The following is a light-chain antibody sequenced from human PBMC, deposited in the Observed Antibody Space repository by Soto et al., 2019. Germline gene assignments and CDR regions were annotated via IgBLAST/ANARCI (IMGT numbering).Light chain of an antibody. V-gene: IGLV1-40*01. CDR2: GSS. CDR1: SSNIGAGYD. Sequence: QSVLTQPPSVSGAPGQRVTISCTGSSSNIGAGYDAHWYQQLPGTAPKLLIYGSSKRPSGVPDRFSGSKSGTSASLAITGLQPEDEADYYCQSYDSSLGGNDVFGTGTKLTVL. CDR3: QSYDSSLGGNDV. J-gene: IGLJ1*01.